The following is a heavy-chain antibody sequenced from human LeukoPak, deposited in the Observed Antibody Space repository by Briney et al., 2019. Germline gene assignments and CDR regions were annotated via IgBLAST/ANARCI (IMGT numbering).Heavy chain of an antibody. V-gene: IGHV3-11*01. CDR1: GFTFSDYY. D-gene: IGHD3-22*01. CDR2: ISSSGSTI. Sequence: GGSLRLSCAASGFTFSDYYMSWIRQAPGKGLEWVSYISSSGSTIYYADSVKGRFTISRDNAKNSLYLQMNSLRAEDTAVYYCARDRDSSGYYFAYCGMDVWGQGTTVTVSS. J-gene: IGHJ6*02. CDR3: ARDRDSSGYYFAYCGMDV.